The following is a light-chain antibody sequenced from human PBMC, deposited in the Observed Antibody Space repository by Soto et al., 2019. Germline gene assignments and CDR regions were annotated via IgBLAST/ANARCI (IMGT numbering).Light chain of an antibody. CDR3: QQRSTCPYT. CDR1: QSINSY. J-gene: IGKJ2*01. CDR2: DAS. V-gene: IGKV3-11*01. Sequence: ETVLTQSPGTLSLSPGERATLSCRASQSINSYLAWFQQKPGQAPRLIIYDASNRATGIPARFSGSGSGTDFTLTISSLQPEYFAVYYCQQRSTCPYTFGQGNKLEIK.